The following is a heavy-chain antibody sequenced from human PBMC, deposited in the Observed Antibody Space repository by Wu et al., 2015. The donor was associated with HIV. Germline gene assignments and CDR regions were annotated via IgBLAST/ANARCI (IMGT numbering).Heavy chain of an antibody. V-gene: IGHV1-46*01. CDR1: GYTFTSYY. J-gene: IGHJ4*02. D-gene: IGHD3-22*01. CDR2: INPSGGST. Sequence: QVQLVQSGAEVKKPGASVKVSCKASGYTFTSYYMHWVRQAPGQGLEWMGIINPSGGSTSYAQKFQGRVTMTRDTSTSTVYMELSSLRSEDTAVYYCARGEESITMIVVVMGYYFDYWGQGTLVTVSS. CDR3: ARGEESITMIVVVMGYYFDY.